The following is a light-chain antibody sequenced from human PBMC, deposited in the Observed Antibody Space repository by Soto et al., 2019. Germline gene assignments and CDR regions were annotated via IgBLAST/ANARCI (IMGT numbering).Light chain of an antibody. V-gene: IGKV3-15*01. CDR2: DAS. J-gene: IGKJ1*01. CDR3: QQSNNWPKT. CDR1: QSVGSN. Sequence: IVMTHSADALAESPREAATLSCMASQSVGSNLPWYQQKPGQGPRLLISDASTRAAGLPARFSASGCGTEFTLTISSLQSEDFAVYYCQQSNNWPKTLGQGTKV.